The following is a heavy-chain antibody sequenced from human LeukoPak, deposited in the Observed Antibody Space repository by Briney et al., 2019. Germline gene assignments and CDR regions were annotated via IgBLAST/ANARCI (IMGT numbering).Heavy chain of an antibody. Sequence: SETLSLTCTVSGGSISSGDYYWSWIRQPPGKGLEWIGYIYYSGSTYYNPSLKSRVTISVDTSKNQFSLKLSSVTAADTAVYYRARSDRREERLFDYWGQGTLVTVSS. CDR3: ARSDRREERLFDY. CDR2: IYYSGST. D-gene: IGHD1-26*01. CDR1: GGSISSGDYY. J-gene: IGHJ4*02. V-gene: IGHV4-30-4*01.